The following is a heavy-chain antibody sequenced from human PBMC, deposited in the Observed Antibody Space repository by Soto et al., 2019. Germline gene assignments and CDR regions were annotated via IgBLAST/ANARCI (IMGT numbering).Heavy chain of an antibody. Sequence: QLVESGGGLVQPGGSLRLTCAGSGFAFSGYWMSWVRQAPWKGLEWVASIEDNGSEKYYVDSVKGRFTISRDNAKNSLFLQMNSLGAEDTAVYYCAIGQGWLDPWGQGTLVTVSS. J-gene: IGHJ5*02. CDR3: AIGQGWLDP. CDR1: GFAFSGYW. CDR2: IEDNGSEK. V-gene: IGHV3-7*01.